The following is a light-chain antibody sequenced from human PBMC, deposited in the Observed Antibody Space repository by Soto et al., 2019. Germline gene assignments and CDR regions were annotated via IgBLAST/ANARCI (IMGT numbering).Light chain of an antibody. Sequence: EIVMTQSPATLSLSPGERATLSCRASQSVSSNLVWYLQKPGQAPRLLIYDTSTRATGIPARFSGSGSGTEFTLTISRLEPEDFAVYYCQQYGSSGTFGQGTKVDI. CDR2: DTS. CDR3: QQYGSSGT. V-gene: IGKV3-15*01. CDR1: QSVSSN. J-gene: IGKJ1*01.